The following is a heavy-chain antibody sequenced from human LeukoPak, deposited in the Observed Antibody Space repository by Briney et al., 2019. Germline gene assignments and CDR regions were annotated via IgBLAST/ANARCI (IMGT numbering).Heavy chain of an antibody. D-gene: IGHD5-18*01. J-gene: IGHJ4*02. Sequence: GGSLRLSCAASGFTYSSYAMHWVRQAPGKGLEWVAVISYDGSNKYYADSVKGRFTISRDNSKNTLYLQMNSLRAEDTAVYYCARVDDAAMVTPFDYWGQGTLVTVSS. CDR2: ISYDGSNK. CDR3: ARVDDAAMVTPFDY. V-gene: IGHV3-30-3*01. CDR1: GFTYSSYA.